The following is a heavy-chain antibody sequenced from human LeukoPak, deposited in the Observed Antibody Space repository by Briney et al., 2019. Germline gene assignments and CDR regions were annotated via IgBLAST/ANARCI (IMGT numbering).Heavy chain of an antibody. CDR2: INPNSGGT. D-gene: IGHD3-22*01. V-gene: IGHV1-2*02. CDR3: ARVDDRGHYYDSSGPRKLFDY. Sequence: ASVKVSCKASGYTFTGYYMHWVRQAPGQGLEWMGWINPNSGGTNYAQKFQGRVTMTRHTSIRTAYMELSRLRSDDTAVYYCARVDDRGHYYDSSGPRKLFDYWGQGTLVTVSS. CDR1: GYTFTGYY. J-gene: IGHJ4*02.